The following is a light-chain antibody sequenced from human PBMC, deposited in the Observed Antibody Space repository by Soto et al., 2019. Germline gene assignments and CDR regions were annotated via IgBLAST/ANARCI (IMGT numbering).Light chain of an antibody. J-gene: IGLJ2*01. CDR3: SAYTSRRTAVV. CDR1: SSDVGGSNY. CDR2: DVS. Sequence: QSALTQPASVSGSPGQSITISCTGTSSDVGGSNYVSWYQQHPGEAPKPMIYDVSNRPSGVSNRFSGAKSGNTASLTISRLRAEEEADYDCSAYTSRRTAVVFGGGTKLTVL. V-gene: IGLV2-14*01.